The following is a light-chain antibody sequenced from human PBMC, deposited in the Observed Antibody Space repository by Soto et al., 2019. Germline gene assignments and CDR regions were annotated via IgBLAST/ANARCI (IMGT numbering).Light chain of an antibody. CDR1: ESVSRY. CDR3: QQRRDWPST. Sequence: EIVLTQSPATLSLSPGNRATLSCRASESVSRYLAWYQQKPGQAPRLLIYDASSRAAGVPARFSGSGSGTEFTLTITSLEPEDFAVYYCQQRRDWPSTFGGGTKVEIK. J-gene: IGKJ4*01. CDR2: DAS. V-gene: IGKV3-11*01.